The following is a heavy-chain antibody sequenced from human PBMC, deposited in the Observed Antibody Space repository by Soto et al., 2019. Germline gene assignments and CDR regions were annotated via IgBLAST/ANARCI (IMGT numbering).Heavy chain of an antibody. V-gene: IGHV1-46*01. J-gene: IGHJ4*02. CDR1: GYPFTTYH. Sequence: ASVKVSCKASGYPFTTYHLHWVRQAPGQGLEWMGIVYVTGTGTRSAQKFQGRLTMTRDRSTSTVYMELSSLRSEDTAVYYCARPEGYGLGSYYFDSWGQCTLVTVSS. CDR3: ARPEGYGLGSYYFDS. D-gene: IGHD3-10*01. CDR2: VYVTGTGT.